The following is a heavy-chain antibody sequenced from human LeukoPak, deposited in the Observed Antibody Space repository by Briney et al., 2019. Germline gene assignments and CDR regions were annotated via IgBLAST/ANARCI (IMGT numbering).Heavy chain of an antibody. CDR1: GFTFSSYA. V-gene: IGHV3-23*01. CDR2: ISGSGGST. CDR3: ANDIGYWYLDL. J-gene: IGHJ2*01. Sequence: GGSLRLSCAASGFTFSSYAMSWVRQAPGKGLEWVSAISGSGGSTYYADSVKGRFTISRDNSKNTLFPQMNSLRVEDTAVYYCANDIGYWYLDLWGRGTLVTVSS.